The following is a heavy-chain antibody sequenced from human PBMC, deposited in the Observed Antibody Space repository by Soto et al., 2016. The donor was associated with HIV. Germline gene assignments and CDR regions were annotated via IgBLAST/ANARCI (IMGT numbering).Heavy chain of an antibody. Sequence: QVRLLQAGPGLAKPSETLTLTCTVANAFVRNPDCYWSWVRQSPRRGLEWIGTIYYSGVSNYNPSLKSRVSMSVDAPRNRIFVTLTSVTGADTATYFXARGNASVAATAGMDVWGPRGPRSLSPQ. D-gene: IGHD3-3*01. CDR2: IYYSGVS. V-gene: IGHV4-61*08. J-gene: IGHJ6*01. CDR1: NAFVRNPDCY. CDR3: ARGNASVAATAGMDV.